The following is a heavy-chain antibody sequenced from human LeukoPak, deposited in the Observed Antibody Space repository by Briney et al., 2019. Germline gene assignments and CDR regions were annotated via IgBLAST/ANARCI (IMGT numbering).Heavy chain of an antibody. CDR2: IYPYDSDT. CDR3: ARYDSSETNDAFDI. J-gene: IGHJ3*02. Sequence: GESLKISCKASGYSLTSSWIGCVRQMPGKGLEWMGIIYPYDSDTRYGPSFQGQVTISADKSINTAYLQWSSLKASDTAIYYCARYDSSETNDAFDIWGQGTMVTVSS. D-gene: IGHD3-22*01. CDR1: GYSLTSSW. V-gene: IGHV5-51*01.